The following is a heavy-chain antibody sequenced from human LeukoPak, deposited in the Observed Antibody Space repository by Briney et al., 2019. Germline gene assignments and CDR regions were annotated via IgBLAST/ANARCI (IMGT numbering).Heavy chain of an antibody. J-gene: IGHJ4*02. CDR3: ARDSPARWLQFLSLGY. Sequence: SETLSLTCTVSGGSISNYCWSWIRQSAGKGLEWIGRIYITGSTNYNPSLKSRVSMSLDTSKNQLSLKLSSVTAADTAVYYCARDSPARWLQFLSLGYWGQGTLVTVSS. D-gene: IGHD5-24*01. CDR2: IYITGST. V-gene: IGHV4-4*07. CDR1: GGSISNYC.